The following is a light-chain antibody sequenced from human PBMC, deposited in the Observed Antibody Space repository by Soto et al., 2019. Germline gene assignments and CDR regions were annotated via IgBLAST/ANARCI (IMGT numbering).Light chain of an antibody. CDR3: YSDTSSSTYV. J-gene: IGLJ1*01. CDR2: DVS. V-gene: IGLV2-14*01. Sequence: QSVLTQPASVSGSPGQSITISRSGTGSDVGAYNYVSWYQQHPAKAPKLMIYDVSNRPSGVSDRFSGSKSGNTASLTISGLQAEDEADYYCYSDTSSSTYVFGSGTKVTVL. CDR1: GSDVGAYNY.